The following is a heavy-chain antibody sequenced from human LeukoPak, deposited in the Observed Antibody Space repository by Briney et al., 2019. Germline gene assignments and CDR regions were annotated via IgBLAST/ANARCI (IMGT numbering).Heavy chain of an antibody. CDR3: ARGLGRGVITVGRWFDP. Sequence: SETLSLTCAVYGGSFSGYYWSWIRQPPGKGLEWIGEINHSGSTNYNPSLKSRVTISVDTSKNQFSLKLSSVTAADTAVYYCARGLGRGVITVGRWFDPWGQGTLVTVSS. CDR1: GGSFSGYY. V-gene: IGHV4-34*01. J-gene: IGHJ5*02. D-gene: IGHD3-10*01. CDR2: INHSGST.